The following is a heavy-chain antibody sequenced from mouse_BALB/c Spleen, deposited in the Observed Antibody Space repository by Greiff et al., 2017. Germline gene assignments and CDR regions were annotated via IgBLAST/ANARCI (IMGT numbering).Heavy chain of an antibody. J-gene: IGHJ4*01. Sequence: EVMLVESGGGLVQPGGSLRLSCATSGFTFTDYYMSWVRQPPGKALEWLGFIRNKANGYTTEYSASVKGRFTISRDNSQSILYLQMNTLRAEDSATYYCARDRSTTVVATGAMDYWGQGTSVTVSS. V-gene: IGHV7-3*02. CDR3: ARDRSTTVVATGAMDY. CDR2: IRNKANGYTT. D-gene: IGHD1-1*01. CDR1: GFTFTDYY.